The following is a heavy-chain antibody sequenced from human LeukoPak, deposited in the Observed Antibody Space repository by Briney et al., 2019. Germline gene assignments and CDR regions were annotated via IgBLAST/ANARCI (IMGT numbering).Heavy chain of an antibody. V-gene: IGHV3-53*01. J-gene: IGHJ3*02. CDR2: IYSGGST. CDR3: ARSSHYDILTGYSEEDAFDI. Sequence: PGGSLRLSCAASGFTVSSNYMSWVRQAPGKGLEWVSVIYSGGSTDYADSVKGRFTISRENSKNTLYLQMNSLRVEDTAVYYCARSSHYDILTGYSEEDAFDIWGQGTMVTVSS. CDR1: GFTVSSNY. D-gene: IGHD3-9*01.